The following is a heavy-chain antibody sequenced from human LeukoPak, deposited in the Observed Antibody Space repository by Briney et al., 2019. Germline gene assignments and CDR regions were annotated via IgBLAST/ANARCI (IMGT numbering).Heavy chain of an antibody. Sequence: SETLSLTCTVSGGSISSSSYYWGWIRQPPGKGLEWIGSINYSGSTYYNPSLKSRVTISVDTSKNQFSLKLSSVTAADTAVYYCARDTSMGTTAYWGQGTLVTVSS. D-gene: IGHD1-26*01. J-gene: IGHJ4*02. CDR2: INYSGST. V-gene: IGHV4-39*07. CDR3: ARDTSMGTTAY. CDR1: GGSISSSSYY.